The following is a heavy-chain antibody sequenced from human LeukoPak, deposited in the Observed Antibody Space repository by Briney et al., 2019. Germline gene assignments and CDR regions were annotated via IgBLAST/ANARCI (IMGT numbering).Heavy chain of an antibody. CDR1: GFTFSDFA. V-gene: IGHV3-30*18. J-gene: IGHJ4*02. D-gene: IGHD2-15*01. Sequence: GGSLRLSCTASGFTFSDFAMHWVRQAPGKGLEWVAVISYAGRDIYYADSVKGRFTISRDNSNDTLYLQMSSLRADDTAIYYCVKRRVRDIVVVVAADFDFWGQGTLVTVSS. CDR2: ISYAGRDI. CDR3: VKRRVRDIVVVVAADFDF.